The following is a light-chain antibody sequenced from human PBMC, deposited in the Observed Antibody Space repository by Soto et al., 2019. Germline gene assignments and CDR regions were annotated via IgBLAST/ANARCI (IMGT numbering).Light chain of an antibody. Sequence: EIVLTQSPGTLSLSPGERATLSCRASQSVSSSYLVWYQQRPGQPPRLLIYGTSNRAAGIPDRFTGTGSGTDFTLTIYILEPEDSAVYYCQQYGSSALTFGGGTKVEIK. J-gene: IGKJ4*01. CDR1: QSVSSSY. V-gene: IGKV3-20*01. CDR2: GTS. CDR3: QQYGSSALT.